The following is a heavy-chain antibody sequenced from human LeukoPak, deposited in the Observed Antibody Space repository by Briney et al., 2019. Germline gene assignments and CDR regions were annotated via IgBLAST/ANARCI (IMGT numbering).Heavy chain of an antibody. CDR3: AETEESGYSYGYFGYYYYMDV. CDR2: IYYSGST. CDR1: GGSISSSNFY. D-gene: IGHD5-18*01. Sequence: SETLSLTCTVPGGSISSSNFYWGWIRQPPGKGLEWIGSIYYSGSTYYNPSLKSRVTISVDASKNQFSLKLSSVTAADTTVYYCAETEESGYSYGYFGYYYYMDVWGKGTTITVSS. J-gene: IGHJ6*03. V-gene: IGHV4-39*07.